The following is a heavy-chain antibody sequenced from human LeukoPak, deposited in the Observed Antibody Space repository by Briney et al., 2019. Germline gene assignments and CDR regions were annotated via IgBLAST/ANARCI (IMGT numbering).Heavy chain of an antibody. CDR3: AIIYGIFDY. Sequence: ASVKVSCKASGYTFTGYYMHWVRQAPGQGLEWMGWINPNSGATNYAQKLQGRVTMTTDTSTSTAYMELRSLRSDDTAVYYCAIIYGIFDYWGQGTLVTVSS. CDR2: INPNSGAT. V-gene: IGHV1-2*02. CDR1: GYTFTGYY. D-gene: IGHD4-17*01. J-gene: IGHJ4*02.